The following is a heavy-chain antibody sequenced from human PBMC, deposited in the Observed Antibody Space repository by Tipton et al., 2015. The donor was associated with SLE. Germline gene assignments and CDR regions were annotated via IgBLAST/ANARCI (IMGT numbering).Heavy chain of an antibody. CDR3: ARDYYGSGRGY. Sequence: SLRLSCAASGFTFSSYEMNWVRQAPGKGLEWVSYISSSGSTIYYADSVKGRFTISRDNAKNSLYLQMNSLRAEDTAVYYCARDYYGSGRGYWGQGTLVTVSS. CDR2: ISSSGSTI. CDR1: GFTFSSYE. D-gene: IGHD3-10*01. J-gene: IGHJ4*02. V-gene: IGHV3-48*03.